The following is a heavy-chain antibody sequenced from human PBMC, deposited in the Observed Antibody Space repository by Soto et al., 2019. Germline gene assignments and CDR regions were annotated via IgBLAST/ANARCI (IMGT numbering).Heavy chain of an antibody. Sequence: XVKVSCKVSGYTLTKFAMHWVRQAPGKGLEWMGGFDPEDGETIYAQKFQGRVTMTEDTSTDTAYMELSSLRSEDTAVYYCATLIGPREGSWGQGTLVTVSS. D-gene: IGHD3-22*01. V-gene: IGHV1-24*01. CDR2: FDPEDGET. CDR3: ATLIGPREGS. J-gene: IGHJ5*02. CDR1: GYTLTKFA.